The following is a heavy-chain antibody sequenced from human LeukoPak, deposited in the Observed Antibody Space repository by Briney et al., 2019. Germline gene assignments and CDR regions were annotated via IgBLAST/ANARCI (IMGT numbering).Heavy chain of an antibody. Sequence: PGGSLRLSCAASGFTFSSYAMSWVRQAPGKGLEWVANIKQDGSEKYYVDSVKGRLTISRDNAQNSLYLQMNSLRADDTAVYYCARHLDGYKSFEYWGLGTLVTVSS. CDR2: IKQDGSEK. D-gene: IGHD5-24*01. J-gene: IGHJ4*02. V-gene: IGHV3-7*01. CDR1: GFTFSSYA. CDR3: ARHLDGYKSFEY.